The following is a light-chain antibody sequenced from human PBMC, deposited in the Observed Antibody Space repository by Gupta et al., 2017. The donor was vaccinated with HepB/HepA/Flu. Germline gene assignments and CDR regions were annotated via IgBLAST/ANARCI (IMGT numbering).Light chain of an antibody. Sequence: QSALTQPASVSGSPGQSITIACSGTSSDVGRYTFVSWYQQRPGKAPKLIMYYVTHRPSGVSDRFSAYKSGSTASPTTTGLQAEEEADDYCSSSTTNNTPCVFGTGTKLTVL. J-gene: IGLJ1*01. CDR1: SSDVGRYTF. V-gene: IGLV2-14*03. CDR3: SSSTTNNTPCV. CDR2: YVT.